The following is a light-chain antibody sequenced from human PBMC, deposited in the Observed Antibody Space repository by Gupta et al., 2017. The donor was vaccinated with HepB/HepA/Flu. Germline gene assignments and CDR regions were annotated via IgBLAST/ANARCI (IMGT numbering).Light chain of an antibody. CDR2: NDT. CDR3: HCAYTTNTLGV. CDR1: AFANQF. J-gene: IGLJ1*01. Sequence: SYELTQPPSVSVSPGQTARITCSGDAFANQFAYWYQQKPGQAPVVVMDNDTERPSGITARCSSYTTGNNATSQTIGVQAEEEADDYWHCAYTTNTLGVFGCGTKFTVL. V-gene: IGLV3-25*02.